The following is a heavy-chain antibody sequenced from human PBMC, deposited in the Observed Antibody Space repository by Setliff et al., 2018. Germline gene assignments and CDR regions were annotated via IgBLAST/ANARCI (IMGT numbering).Heavy chain of an antibody. V-gene: IGHV1-3*01. D-gene: IGHD2-15*01. CDR1: GYTSTTNA. Sequence: ASVKVSCKASGYTSTTNALHWVRQAPGQSLEWMGWITAGIVDTKYSQKFQGRITITRDTSASTFYMELSSLTYEDTALYSCAASVEGAPYYYGLDVWGQGTTVTVSS. CDR2: ITAGIVDT. CDR3: AASVEGAPYYYGLDV. J-gene: IGHJ6*02.